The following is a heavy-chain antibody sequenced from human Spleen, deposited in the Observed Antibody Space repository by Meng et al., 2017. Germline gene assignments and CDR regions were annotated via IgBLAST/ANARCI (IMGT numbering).Heavy chain of an antibody. CDR3: AVKDYTFWSGYSSYY. D-gene: IGHD3-3*01. V-gene: IGHV4-34*01. CDR1: GGSFSGYY. J-gene: IGHJ4*02. Sequence: VQLQHWGAGLLKPSETLPPTCAVYGGSFSGYYWSWIRQPPGKGLPWIGDINHSGSTNYHPSLKSRVTISVGTSKNQFSLKLSSVTAADTAVYYCAVKDYTFWSGYSSYYWGQGTLVTVSS. CDR2: INHSGST.